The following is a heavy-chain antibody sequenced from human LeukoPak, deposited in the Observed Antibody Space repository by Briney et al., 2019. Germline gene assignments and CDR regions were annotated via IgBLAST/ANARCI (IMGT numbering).Heavy chain of an antibody. J-gene: IGHJ4*02. Sequence: PSETLSLTCAVYGGSFSGYYWSWIRQPPGKGLEWIGEINHSGSTNYNPSLKSRVTISVDTSKNQFSLKLSSVTAADTAVYYYARGRGGVTGNYWGQGTLVTVSS. V-gene: IGHV4-34*01. D-gene: IGHD3-3*01. CDR3: ARGRGGVTGNY. CDR2: INHSGST. CDR1: GGSFSGYY.